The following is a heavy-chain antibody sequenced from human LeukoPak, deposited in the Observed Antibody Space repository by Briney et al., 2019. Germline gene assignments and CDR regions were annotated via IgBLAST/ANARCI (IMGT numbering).Heavy chain of an antibody. D-gene: IGHD3-9*01. CDR2: MNPNSGNT. CDR1: GYTFARYD. Sequence: GASVKVSCKATGYTFARYDVNCGRQAASPELGCMGWMNPNSGNTGYAQKFQGRVTMTRNTSISTAYMELSSLRSEDTAVYYCARGLGVRYFDWSQKYGMDVWGQGTTVTVSS. V-gene: IGHV1-8*01. CDR3: ARGLGVRYFDWSQKYGMDV. J-gene: IGHJ6*02.